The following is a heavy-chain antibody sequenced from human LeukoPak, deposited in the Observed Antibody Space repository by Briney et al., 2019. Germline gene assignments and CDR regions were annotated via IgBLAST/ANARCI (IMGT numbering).Heavy chain of an antibody. CDR2: IYYSGST. CDR1: GGSISSYY. Sequence: SETLSLTCTVSGGSISSYYWSWIRQPPGKGLEWIGYIYYSGSTNYNPSLKSRVTISVDTSKNQFSLKLSSVTAADTAVYYCARMTDYYDSSGYPYGFDPWGQETLVTVSS. CDR3: ARMTDYYDSSGYPYGFDP. V-gene: IGHV4-59*08. J-gene: IGHJ5*02. D-gene: IGHD3-22*01.